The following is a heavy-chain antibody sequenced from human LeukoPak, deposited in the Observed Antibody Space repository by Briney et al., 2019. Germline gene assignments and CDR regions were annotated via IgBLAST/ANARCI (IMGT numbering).Heavy chain of an antibody. CDR1: GASISSYY. CDR2: IYVTGST. CDR3: ARDSPDGSGSYYPNWFDP. D-gene: IGHD3-10*01. Sequence: SETLSLTCTVSGASISSYYWSWIRQPAGKALEWIGRIYVTGSTTYNPSLESRVTMSVDTSKNQFSLKLSSVTAADTAVYYCARDSPDGSGSYYPNWFDPWGQGTLVTVSS. V-gene: IGHV4-4*07. J-gene: IGHJ5*02.